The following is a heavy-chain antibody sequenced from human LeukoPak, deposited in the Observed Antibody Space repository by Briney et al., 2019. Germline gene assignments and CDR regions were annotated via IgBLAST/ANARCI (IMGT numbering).Heavy chain of an antibody. D-gene: IGHD6-13*01. CDR2: IYHSGST. CDR1: GGSISSGGYS. CDR3: ARVAAAGTYWFDP. J-gene: IGHJ5*02. Sequence: PSQTLSLTCAVSGGSISSGGYSWSWIRQPPGTGLEWIGHIYHSGSTYYNPSLKSRVTISVDRSKNQFSLKLSSVTAADTAVYYCARVAAAGTYWFDPWGQGTLVTVSS. V-gene: IGHV4-30-2*01.